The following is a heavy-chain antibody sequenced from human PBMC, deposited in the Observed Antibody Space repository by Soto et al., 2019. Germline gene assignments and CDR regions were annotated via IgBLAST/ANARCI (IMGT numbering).Heavy chain of an antibody. D-gene: IGHD3-10*01. CDR3: TPQGFGPLHAIVDV. Sequence: QVQLQASGPGLVRPSETLSLTCSFSGGSFTSITNHYCRWIRQAPGKGLEWIGYISYSGYTSYNPSFKRRLSISVDTSKKQVSLKLASVTAADTAVYYCTPQGFGPLHAIVDVWAQGTTVAVSS. V-gene: IGHV4-59*08. J-gene: IGHJ6*02. CDR2: ISYSGYT. CDR1: GGSFTSITNHY.